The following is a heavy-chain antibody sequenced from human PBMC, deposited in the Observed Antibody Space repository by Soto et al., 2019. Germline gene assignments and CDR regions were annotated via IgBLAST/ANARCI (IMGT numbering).Heavy chain of an antibody. CDR3: ARDRVDIVVVVAATRIYVMDV. J-gene: IGHJ6*02. CDR2: INAGNGNT. V-gene: IGHV1-3*01. D-gene: IGHD2-15*01. CDR1: GYAFTWFN. Sequence: GASVKVSCKASGYAFTWFNIPWVRQAPGQRLERKGWINAGNGNTKYSQKFQGRVTFTRDTSANTAYMELSSLISEDTAVYYCARDRVDIVVVVAATRIYVMDVWGQGTTVAVSS.